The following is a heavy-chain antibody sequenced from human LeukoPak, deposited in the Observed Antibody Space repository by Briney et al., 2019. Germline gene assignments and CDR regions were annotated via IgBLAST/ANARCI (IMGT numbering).Heavy chain of an antibody. CDR1: GGSISSSSYY. CDR2: IYYTGST. Sequence: SETLSLTCTVSGGSISSSSYYWGWIRQPPGKGLEWIGSIYYTGSTDYNSSLKSRVTISVDTSKNQFSLRLSSVTAADTAVYYCARRYCTGGTCYSDRGAFDIWGQGTMVTVSS. J-gene: IGHJ3*02. CDR3: ARRYCTGGTCYSDRGAFDI. D-gene: IGHD2-15*01. V-gene: IGHV4-39*07.